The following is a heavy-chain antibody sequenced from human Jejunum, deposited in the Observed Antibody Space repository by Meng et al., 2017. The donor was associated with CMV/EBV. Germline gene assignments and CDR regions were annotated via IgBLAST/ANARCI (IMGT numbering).Heavy chain of an antibody. V-gene: IGHV3-66*02. CDR2: IYTAGTT. D-gene: IGHD5-18*01. CDR1: GFTVNNNHMTY. J-gene: IGHJ4*02. CDR3: ASGGGYNYGLVN. Sequence: ASGFTVNNNHMTYMTWVRQAPGKGLKWVSVIYTAGTTLYADSVKGRFTMSRDISKNTLYLQMNSLRPEDTAVYYCASGGGYNYGLVNWGQGTLVTVSS.